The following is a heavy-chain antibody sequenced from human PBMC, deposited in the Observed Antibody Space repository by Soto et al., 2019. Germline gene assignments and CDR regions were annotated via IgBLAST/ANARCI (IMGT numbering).Heavy chain of an antibody. Sequence: QLQLQESGSGLVKPSQTLSLTCTVSGGSINSGRYSWTWIRQPPGEGLEWIGHMYHTGTTYYNPSLKGRVTIPVYTSKNQFSLKLSSVTAADTAMYYCARGLNYYDSSGDSWFDPWGQGTLVTVSS. CDR2: MYHTGTT. D-gene: IGHD3-22*01. CDR3: ARGLNYYDSSGDSWFDP. J-gene: IGHJ5*02. V-gene: IGHV4-30-2*01. CDR1: GGSINSGRYS.